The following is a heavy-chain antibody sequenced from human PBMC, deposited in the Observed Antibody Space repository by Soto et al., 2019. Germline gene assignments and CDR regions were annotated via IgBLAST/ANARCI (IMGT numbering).Heavy chain of an antibody. CDR2: IYYSGST. D-gene: IGHD2-8*01. V-gene: IGHV4-39*01. J-gene: IGHJ4*02. CDR1: GGSISSSSYY. Sequence: SETLSLTCTVSGGSISSSSYYWGWIRQPPGKGLEWIGSIYYSGSTYYNPSLKSRVTISVDTSKNQFSLKLSSVTAADTAVYYCARHKGCTSGVRSPIDYWGQGTLVTVSS. CDR3: ARHKGCTSGVRSPIDY.